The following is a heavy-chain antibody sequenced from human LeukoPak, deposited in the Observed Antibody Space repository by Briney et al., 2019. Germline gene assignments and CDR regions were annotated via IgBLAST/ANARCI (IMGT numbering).Heavy chain of an antibody. CDR3: AIVGSQYSSSWNFDY. V-gene: IGHV4-38-2*01. CDR2: SYHSGST. CDR1: GYSISSGYY. J-gene: IGHJ4*02. Sequence: PSETLSLTCAVSGYSISSGYYWGWIRQPPGKGLEWIGSSYHSGSTYYNPSLKSRVTISVDTSKNQFSLKLSSVTAADTAVYYGAIVGSQYSSSWNFDYWGQGTLVTVSS. D-gene: IGHD6-13*01.